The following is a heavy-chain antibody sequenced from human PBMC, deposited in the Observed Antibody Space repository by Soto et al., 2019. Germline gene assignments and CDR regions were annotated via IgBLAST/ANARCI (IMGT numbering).Heavy chain of an antibody. J-gene: IGHJ4*02. CDR1: GEYISSGYH. CDR2: IFHTGTT. CDR3: ARAPVGLDTISYFDY. D-gene: IGHD3-3*01. Sequence: SETLSLTCTVSGEYISSGYHWAWIRQPPGKGLEWIASIFHTGTTYYNPSFKSRVTISVDTSANQFALKLNSVTAADSAVYFCARAPVGLDTISYFDYWGQGKLVTVSS. V-gene: IGHV4-38-2*02.